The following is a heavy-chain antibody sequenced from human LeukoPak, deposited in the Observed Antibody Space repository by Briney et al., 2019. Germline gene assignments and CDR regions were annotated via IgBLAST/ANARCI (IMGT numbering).Heavy chain of an antibody. CDR3: ARGGTYDI. J-gene: IGHJ3*02. CDR2: IKQDGSQK. CDR1: GFTSSRYW. Sequence: PGGSLRLSCVASGFTSSRYWMTWLRQAPGKGLEWVANIKQDGSQKNYVDSVKGRFTISRDNAKKSLYLQMNSLRGEDTAVYFCARGGTYDIWGQGTRVTVSS. V-gene: IGHV3-7*01.